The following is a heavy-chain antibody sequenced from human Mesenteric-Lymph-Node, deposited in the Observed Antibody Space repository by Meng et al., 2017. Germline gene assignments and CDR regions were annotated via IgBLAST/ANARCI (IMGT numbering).Heavy chain of an antibody. CDR3: AKERGERIYCSGGSCYGWFDP. Sequence: GESLKISCAASGFTFSSYIMHWVRQAPGKGPEWVTAISHDGNTQYYADSVKGRFTISRDNSKNTLYLQMNSLRPEDTAVYYCAKERGERIYCSGGSCYGWFDPWGQGTLVTVSS. CDR1: GFTFSSYI. D-gene: IGHD2-15*01. V-gene: IGHV3-30*01. J-gene: IGHJ5*02. CDR2: ISHDGNTQ.